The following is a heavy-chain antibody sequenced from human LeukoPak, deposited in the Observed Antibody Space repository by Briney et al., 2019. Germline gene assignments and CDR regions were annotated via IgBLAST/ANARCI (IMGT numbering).Heavy chain of an antibody. J-gene: IGHJ4*02. D-gene: IGHD2/OR15-2a*01. CDR1: GFTVSSNY. V-gene: IGHV3-66*01. CDR2: IYSGGST. CDR3: ARGTRLLPFFDY. Sequence: PGGSLRLSCAASGFTVSSNYMSWVRQASGKGLEWVSVIYSGGSTSYADSVKGRFTISRDNFKNTLYLQMNSLRVEDTAVYYCARGTRLLPFFDYWGQGTLVTVSS.